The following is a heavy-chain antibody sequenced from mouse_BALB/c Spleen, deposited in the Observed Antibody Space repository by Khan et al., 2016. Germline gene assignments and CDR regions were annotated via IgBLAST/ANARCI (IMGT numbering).Heavy chain of an antibody. D-gene: IGHD1-3*01. V-gene: IGHV9-2-1*01. CDR3: TPYNHEFCFDS. J-gene: IGHJ2*01. Sequence: QIQLVQSGPELKRPGETVRISCKASGYTFTDSSMHWVKQAPGKGLKWMGWITTETEEPTYADDFKGRFAFSLDTSASTAYLQIDNLKKEDTATSFCTPYNHEFCFDSWGQGTTLTVSS. CDR1: GYTFTDSS. CDR2: ITTETEEP.